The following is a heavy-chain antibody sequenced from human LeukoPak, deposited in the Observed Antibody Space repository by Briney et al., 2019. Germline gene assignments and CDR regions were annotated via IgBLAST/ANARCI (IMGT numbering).Heavy chain of an antibody. CDR1: GFTFDDYA. J-gene: IGHJ5*02. Sequence: QSGGSLRLSCAASGFTFDDYAMHWVRQAPGKGLEWVSGISWNSGSIGYADSVKGRFTISRDNAKNSLYLQMNSLRAEDTALYHCARGSSGWSRDPYNWFDPWGQGTLVTVSS. V-gene: IGHV3-9*01. D-gene: IGHD6-19*01. CDR3: ARGSSGWSRDPYNWFDP. CDR2: ISWNSGSI.